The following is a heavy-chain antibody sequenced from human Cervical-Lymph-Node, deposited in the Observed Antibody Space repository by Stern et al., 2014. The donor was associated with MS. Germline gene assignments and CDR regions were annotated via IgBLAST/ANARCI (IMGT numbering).Heavy chain of an antibody. D-gene: IGHD1-1*01. V-gene: IGHV3-53*01. CDR3: ARDTSSPERSDW. CDR2: RTNVGST. J-gene: IGHJ4*02. Sequence: QLVESGGGVIQPGGSLRLSCTASGFTVSRGYMTWVLQAPGKGLEWVSLRTNVGSTFYTDSVKGRFTISRDDSKNTVYLHMTSLRAEDTAMYYCARDTSSPERSDWWGQGTLVTVSS. CDR1: GFTVSRGY.